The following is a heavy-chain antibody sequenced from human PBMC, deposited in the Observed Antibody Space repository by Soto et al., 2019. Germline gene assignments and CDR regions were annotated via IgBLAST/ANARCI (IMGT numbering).Heavy chain of an antibody. J-gene: IGHJ4*02. V-gene: IGHV4-59*01. CDR2: IYYSGST. D-gene: IGHD3-22*01. CDR1: GGSISSYY. Sequence: QVQLQESGPGLVQPSETLSLTCTVSGGSISSYYWSWIRQPPGKGLEWLGYIYYSGSTNYNPSLKSRGTISVDTSKNQFSRKLSSVTAADTAVYYCARVSSGYYLVFDYWGQGTLVTVSS. CDR3: ARVSSGYYLVFDY.